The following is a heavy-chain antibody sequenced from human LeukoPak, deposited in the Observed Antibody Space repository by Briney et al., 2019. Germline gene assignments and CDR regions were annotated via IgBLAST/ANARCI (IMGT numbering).Heavy chain of an antibody. CDR3: ARESTTVLNYFDY. CDR2: IYYSGST. V-gene: IGHV4-39*07. J-gene: IGHJ4*02. D-gene: IGHD4-11*01. CDR1: GGSISSSSYS. Sequence: PSETLSLTCTVSGGSISSSSYSWGWIRQPPGKGLEWIGSIYYSGSTYYNPSLKSRVTISVDTSKNQFSLKLSSVTAADTAVYYCARESTTVLNYFDYWGQGTLVTVSS.